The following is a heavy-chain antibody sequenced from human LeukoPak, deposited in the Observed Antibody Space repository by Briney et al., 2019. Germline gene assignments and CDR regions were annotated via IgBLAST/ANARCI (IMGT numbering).Heavy chain of an antibody. J-gene: IGHJ3*02. CDR3: ARGQSGDPAFDI. D-gene: IGHD4-17*01. Sequence: GGSLRLSCAASGFSVSSNYMSWVRQAPGKGLEWVSVIYSGGTTYYGDSVEGRFTISGDNSRNTLNLQMNSLRAEDTAVYFCARGQSGDPAFDIWGQGTMVTVSS. CDR2: IYSGGTT. CDR1: GFSVSSNY. V-gene: IGHV3-53*01.